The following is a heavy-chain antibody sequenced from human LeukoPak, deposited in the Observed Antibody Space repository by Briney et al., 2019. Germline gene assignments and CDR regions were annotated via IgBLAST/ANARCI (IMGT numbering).Heavy chain of an antibody. J-gene: IGHJ4*02. CDR2: IRFDGSYK. CDR3: ARDVGRYYDY. Sequence: GGSLRLSCAASGFTFNSYGMHWVRQAPGKGLEWVAFIRFDGSYKYYADSVKGRFTISRDTSKNTLYLQMSSLRAEDTAVYYCARDVGRYYDYWGQGTLVTVSS. D-gene: IGHD2-15*01. V-gene: IGHV3-30*02. CDR1: GFTFNSYG.